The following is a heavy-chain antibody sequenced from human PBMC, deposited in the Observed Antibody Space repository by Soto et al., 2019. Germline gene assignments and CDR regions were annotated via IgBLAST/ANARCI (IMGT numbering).Heavy chain of an antibody. CDR2: IKSKTDGGTA. CDR3: TTEIYYDILTGYHNVAY. D-gene: IGHD3-9*01. CDR1: GFNLSHPW. V-gene: IGHV3-15*01. J-gene: IGHJ4*02. Sequence: PGGSLRLSCVASGFNLSHPWMTWVRQAAGKGLEWVGRIKSKTDGGTADYAAPVKGRATISRDDTKNTVYLQMNSLKTEDTAVYYCTTEIYYDILTGYHNVAYWGQGALVTVSS.